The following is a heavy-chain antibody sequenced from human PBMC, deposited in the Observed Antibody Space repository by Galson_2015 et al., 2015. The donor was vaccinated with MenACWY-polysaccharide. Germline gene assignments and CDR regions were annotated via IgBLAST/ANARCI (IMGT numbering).Heavy chain of an antibody. CDR3: ARDDGDRGYDD. Sequence: SLRLSCAASGVTFSRYGMHWVRQAPGKGLEWVALIWNDGSQKYYADSVKGRFTISRDNSKDTLYLEMNSLRVEDTAVYYCARDDGDRGYDDWGQGTLVTVSS. J-gene: IGHJ4*02. D-gene: IGHD4-17*01. V-gene: IGHV3-33*01. CDR2: IWNDGSQK. CDR1: GVTFSRYG.